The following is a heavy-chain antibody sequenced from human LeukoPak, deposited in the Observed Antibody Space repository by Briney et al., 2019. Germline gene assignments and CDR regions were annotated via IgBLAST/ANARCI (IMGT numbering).Heavy chain of an antibody. CDR1: GFIFSSYG. CDR2: ISSSGSTI. D-gene: IGHD4-17*01. V-gene: IGHV3-48*03. J-gene: IGHJ4*02. CDR3: ARASSGAKVY. Sequence: PGGALRISCAASGFIFSSYGKNWVRQAPGEGLEWVSYISSSGSTIYYADSVKGRFTISRDNAKNSLYLQMNSLRAEDTAVYYCARASSGAKVYWGQGTLVTVSS.